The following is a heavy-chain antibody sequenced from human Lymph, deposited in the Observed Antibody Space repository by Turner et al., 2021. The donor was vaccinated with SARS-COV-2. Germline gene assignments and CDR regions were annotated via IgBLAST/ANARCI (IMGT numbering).Heavy chain of an antibody. Sequence: VQLVQSGAEVTKPGASVKVSCKASGYTFTGYYMHWVRQAPGQGLEWMGWINPNSGDTTYAQKFQGRVTMTRDTSISTAYMELSRLRSDDTAVYYCARDVERYNDFWSGYSGGYGLDVWGQGTTVTVSS. J-gene: IGHJ6*02. CDR1: GYTFTGYY. CDR2: INPNSGDT. CDR3: ARDVERYNDFWSGYSGGYGLDV. V-gene: IGHV1-2*02. D-gene: IGHD3-3*01.